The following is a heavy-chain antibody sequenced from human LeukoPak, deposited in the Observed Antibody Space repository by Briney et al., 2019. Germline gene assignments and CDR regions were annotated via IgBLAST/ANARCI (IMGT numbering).Heavy chain of an antibody. CDR1: GFSLTSYT. Sequence: NPGGSLRLSCAGSGFSLTSYTMNWVRQAPGKGLEWVSSISSSSRYIYYADSVKGRFTIYRDNAENSLYLQMYSLRAEDTAVYYCARAYEAHYNFNFMDVWVKGTTVTVSS. V-gene: IGHV3-21*06. J-gene: IGHJ6*03. D-gene: IGHD5-12*01. CDR3: ARAYEAHYNFNFMDV. CDR2: ISSSSRYI.